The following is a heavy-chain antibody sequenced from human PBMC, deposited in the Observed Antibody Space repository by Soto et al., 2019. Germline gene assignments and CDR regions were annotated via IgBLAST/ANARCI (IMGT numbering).Heavy chain of an antibody. CDR1: GGSISSGGYY. D-gene: IGHD3-3*01. Sequence: PSETLSLTCTVSGGSISSGGYYWSWIRQHPGKGLEWIGYIYYSGSTYYNPSLKSRVTISVDTSKNQFSLKLSSVTAADTAVYYCARGKGITIFGVDNWFDPWGQGTLVTVSS. V-gene: IGHV4-31*03. J-gene: IGHJ5*02. CDR3: ARGKGITIFGVDNWFDP. CDR2: IYYSGST.